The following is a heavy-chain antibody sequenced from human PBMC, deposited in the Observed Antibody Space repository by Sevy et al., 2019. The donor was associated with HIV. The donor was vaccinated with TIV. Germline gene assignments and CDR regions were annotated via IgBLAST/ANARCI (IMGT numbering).Heavy chain of an antibody. CDR3: ASRNKYSSSSGANYYYYYYMDV. CDR2: IIPIFGTA. CDR1: GGTFSSYA. V-gene: IGHV1-69*13. Sequence: SVKVSCKASGGTFSSYAISWVRQAPGQGLEWMGGIIPIFGTANYAQKFQGRVTITADESTSTAYMELGSLRSEDTAVYYCASRNKYSSSSGANYYYYYYMDVWGKGTTVTVSS. D-gene: IGHD6-6*01. J-gene: IGHJ6*03.